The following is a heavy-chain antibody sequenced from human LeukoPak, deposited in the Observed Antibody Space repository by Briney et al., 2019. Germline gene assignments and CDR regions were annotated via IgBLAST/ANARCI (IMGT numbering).Heavy chain of an antibody. J-gene: IGHJ5*02. D-gene: IGHD6-13*01. V-gene: IGHV1-2*02. CDR3: ARGIAAAGGRWFDP. CDR1: GYTFTDYY. CDR2: INPNSGGT. Sequence: GASVKVSCKAPGYTFTDYYMHWVRQGPGQGLEWMGLINPNSGGTNYAQQFQGRVTMTRDTSISTAYMELSNLRSDDTAVYYCARGIAAAGGRWFDPWGQGTLVTVSS.